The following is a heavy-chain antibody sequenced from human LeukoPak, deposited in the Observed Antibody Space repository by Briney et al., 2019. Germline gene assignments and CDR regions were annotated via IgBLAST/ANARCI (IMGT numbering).Heavy chain of an antibody. J-gene: IGHJ6*02. V-gene: IGHV1-3*01. CDR1: GYTFTSYA. Sequence: ASVKVSCKASGYTFTSYAMHWARQAPGQRLEWMGWINAGNGNTKYSQKFQGRVTITRHTSASTVYMELSSLRSEDTAVYYCAREGATTMTFYYYGMDVWGQGTTVTVSS. D-gene: IGHD4-17*01. CDR3: AREGATTMTFYYYGMDV. CDR2: INAGNGNT.